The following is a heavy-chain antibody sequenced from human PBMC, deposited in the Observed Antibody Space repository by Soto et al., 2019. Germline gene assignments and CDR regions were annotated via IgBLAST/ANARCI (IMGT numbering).Heavy chain of an antibody. CDR2: LDPSDSST. CDR3: AILETDYWGGGTCHHYGYHY. Sequence: PGMSLKISCNGSGYSFTGYCISWVRQIPGKGLAWMWRLDPSDSSTNYGPSLQGHVTISADNSISTAYLQLSSLKASDTAMYYFAILETDYWGGGTCHHYGYHYWGQGTLVTVSS. D-gene: IGHD2-15*01. V-gene: IGHV5-10-1*01. J-gene: IGHJ4*02. CDR1: GYSFTGYC.